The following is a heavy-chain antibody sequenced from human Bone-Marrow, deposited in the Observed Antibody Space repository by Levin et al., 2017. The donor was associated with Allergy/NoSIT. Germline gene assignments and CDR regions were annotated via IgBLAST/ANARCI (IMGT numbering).Heavy chain of an antibody. V-gene: IGHV1-2*06. CDR2: INPNSGGT. J-gene: IGHJ5*02. CDR3: ARDESGVWDGWGYNWFDP. Sequence: GESLKISCKASGYTFTGYYMHWVRQAPGQGLEWMGRINPNSGGTNYAQKFQGRVTMTRDTSISTAYMELSRLRSDDTAVYYCARDESGVWDGWGYNWFDPWGQGTLVTVSS. D-gene: IGHD5-24*01. CDR1: GYTFTGYY.